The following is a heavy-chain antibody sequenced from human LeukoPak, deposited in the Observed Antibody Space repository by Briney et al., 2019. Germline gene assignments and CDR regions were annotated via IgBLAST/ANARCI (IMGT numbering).Heavy chain of an antibody. CDR2: IYTSGST. V-gene: IGHV4-4*07. CDR3: ARSYDSSGYPLYLAY. D-gene: IGHD3-22*01. J-gene: IGHJ4*02. Sequence: PSETLSLTCTVSGGSISSYYWSWIRQPAGKGLEWIGRIYTSGSTNYNPSLKSRVTMSVDTSKNQFSLKLSSVTAADTAVYYCARSYDSSGYPLYLAYWGQGTLVTVSS. CDR1: GGSISSYY.